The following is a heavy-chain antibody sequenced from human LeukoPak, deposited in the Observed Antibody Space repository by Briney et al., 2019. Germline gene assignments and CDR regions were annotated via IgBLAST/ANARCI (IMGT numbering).Heavy chain of an antibody. V-gene: IGHV4-39*07. Sequence: PSETLSLTCTVSGGSISSSSYYWGWIRQPPGKGLEWIGSIYYSGSTYYNPSLKSRVTISVDTSKNQFSLKLSSVTAADTAVYYCARDQLNDSSGWYNWFDPWGQGTLVTVSS. J-gene: IGHJ5*02. CDR1: GGSISSSSYY. CDR2: IYYSGST. D-gene: IGHD6-19*01. CDR3: ARDQLNDSSGWYNWFDP.